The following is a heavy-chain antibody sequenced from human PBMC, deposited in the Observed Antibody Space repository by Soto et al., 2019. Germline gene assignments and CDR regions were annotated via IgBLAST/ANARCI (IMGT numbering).Heavy chain of an antibody. Sequence: ASVKVSCKASGYTFTSYDINWVRQATGQGLEWMGWMNPNSGNTGYAQKFQGRVTMTRNTSISTAYMELSSLRSEDTAVYYCARAGDYSYYYGMDVWGQGTPVTVSS. V-gene: IGHV1-8*01. CDR1: GYTFTSYD. D-gene: IGHD4-4*01. J-gene: IGHJ6*02. CDR3: ARAGDYSYYYGMDV. CDR2: MNPNSGNT.